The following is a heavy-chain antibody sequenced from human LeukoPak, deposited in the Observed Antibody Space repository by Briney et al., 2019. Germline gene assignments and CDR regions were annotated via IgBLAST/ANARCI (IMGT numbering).Heavy chain of an antibody. CDR3: AKKVVVGATSPYSDFQD. J-gene: IGHJ1*01. Sequence: GGSLRLSCVASGFTFSSYAMSWVRQAPGRGLEWVSAISGSGVTTHYAGSVKGRFSISRDNSKNTLYLQMNSLRAEDTALYYCAKKVVVGATSPYSDFQDWGQGTLVTVSS. D-gene: IGHD1-26*01. CDR2: ISGSGVTT. CDR1: GFTFSSYA. V-gene: IGHV3-23*01.